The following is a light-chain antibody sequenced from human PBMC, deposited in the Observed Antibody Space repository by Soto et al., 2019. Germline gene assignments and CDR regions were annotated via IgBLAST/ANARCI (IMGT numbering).Light chain of an antibody. J-gene: IGLJ1*01. CDR3: QSYDSSLRGV. V-gene: IGLV1-40*01. CDR1: SSNIGAGYD. CDR2: GNS. Sequence: QSVLTQPPSVSGAPGQRVTISCTGSSSNIGAGYDVHWYQQLPVTAPKLLIYGNSNRPSGVPDRFSGSKSGTSASLAITGLQAEDEADYYCQSYDSSLRGVFGTGTKVTVL.